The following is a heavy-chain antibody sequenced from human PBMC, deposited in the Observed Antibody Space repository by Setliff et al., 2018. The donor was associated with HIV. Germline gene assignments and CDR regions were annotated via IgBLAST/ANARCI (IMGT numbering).Heavy chain of an antibody. D-gene: IGHD6-13*01. CDR2: IYTSGNT. CDR1: GGSISSGNSY. V-gene: IGHV4-61*09. J-gene: IGHJ4*02. Sequence: PSETLSLTCTVSGGSISSGNSYWSWIRQPAVKGLEWIGHIYTSGNTNYNLSLKSRVTISIDTSKNQFSLKLTSVTAADTAVYSCAREDALTQQFDSWGQGTLVTVSS. CDR3: AREDALTQQFDS.